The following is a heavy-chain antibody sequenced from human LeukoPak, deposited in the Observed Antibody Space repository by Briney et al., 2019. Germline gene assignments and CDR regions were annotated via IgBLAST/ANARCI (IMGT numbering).Heavy chain of an antibody. CDR2: MSPYSGNT. CDR3: ARGYGGSSGWFDP. J-gene: IGHJ5*02. V-gene: IGHV1-8*01. Sequence: ASVKVSCKASGYTFTTFDINWVRQASGQGLEWVGWMSPYSGNTGYAQKFQGRVTMTRNTSISTAYMELSSLISDDTAVYYCARGYGGSSGWFDPWGQGTQVTVSS. D-gene: IGHD4-23*01. CDR1: GYTFTTFD.